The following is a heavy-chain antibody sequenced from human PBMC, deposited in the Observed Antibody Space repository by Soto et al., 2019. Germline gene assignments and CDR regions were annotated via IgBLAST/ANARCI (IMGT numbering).Heavy chain of an antibody. Sequence: KAGGSLRLSCVVSGFVFRTYNMNWVRQAPGGGLEWVSSISYSSSHMKYADSVKGRFTISRDNTRNSLYLQMNSLRAEDTAIYYCARLKDYFDISGHASDYWGQGTLVTVSS. CDR1: GFVFRTYN. CDR3: ARLKDYFDISGHASDY. CDR2: ISYSSSHM. J-gene: IGHJ4*02. D-gene: IGHD3-22*01. V-gene: IGHV3-21*01.